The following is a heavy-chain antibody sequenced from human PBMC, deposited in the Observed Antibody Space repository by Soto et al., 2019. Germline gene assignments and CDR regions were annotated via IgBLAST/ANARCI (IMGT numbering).Heavy chain of an antibody. CDR2: IWYDGSNK. CDR3: AKVGVAAAGILNDAFDI. V-gene: IGHV3-33*06. Sequence: QVQLVESGGGVVQPGRSLRLSCAASGFTFSSYGMHWVRQAPGKGLEWVAVIWYDGSNKYYADSVKGRFTISRDNSKNTLYLQMNSLRAEDTAVYYCAKVGVAAAGILNDAFDIWGQGTMVTVSS. D-gene: IGHD6-13*01. J-gene: IGHJ3*02. CDR1: GFTFSSYG.